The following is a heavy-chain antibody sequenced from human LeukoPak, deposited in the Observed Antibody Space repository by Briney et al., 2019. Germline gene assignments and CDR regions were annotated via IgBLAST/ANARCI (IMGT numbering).Heavy chain of an antibody. V-gene: IGHV3-30*02. CDR1: GFIFSSYG. CDR2: IRNDGTKK. J-gene: IGHJ4*02. CDR3: AKDGNWGFEK. Sequence: PGGSLRLSCAASGFIFSSYGMHWVRQAPGKGLGWVAFIRNDGTKKYYADSVKGRFTFSRDNSKSTLYLQMDSLTAEDTAVYYCAKDGNWGFEKWGQGTLVTVSS. D-gene: IGHD7-27*01.